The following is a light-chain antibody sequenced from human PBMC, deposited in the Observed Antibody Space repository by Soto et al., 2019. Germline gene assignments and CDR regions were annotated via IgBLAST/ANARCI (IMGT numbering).Light chain of an antibody. CDR3: SSNTSSSTVV. V-gene: IGLV2-14*01. J-gene: IGLJ2*01. Sequence: QSALTQPASVSGSPGQSITISCTGTSSDVGGYNYVSWYQQHPGKAPKLMIYEVSNRTSGVSNRFSGSKSGNTASLTISGLQAEDEADYYCSSNTSSSTVVFGGGTQLTVL. CDR2: EVS. CDR1: SSDVGGYNY.